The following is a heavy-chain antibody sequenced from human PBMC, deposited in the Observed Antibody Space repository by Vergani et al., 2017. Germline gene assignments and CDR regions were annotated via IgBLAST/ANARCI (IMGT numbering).Heavy chain of an antibody. J-gene: IGHJ5*02. CDR3: AGDTHSGRRADR. CDR2: LSTTGGA. V-gene: IGHV4-59*02. Sequence: QVKLQESGPGLVKPSETLSLTCTVSGASVNSYYWSWIRQPPGKGLEWIGSLSTTGGATHASHNPSLKSRVSISIDTSKSQFSLRLTSVTAADSAIYYCAGDTHSGRRADRLGQGLLISVSS. CDR1: GASVNSYY. D-gene: IGHD6-25*01.